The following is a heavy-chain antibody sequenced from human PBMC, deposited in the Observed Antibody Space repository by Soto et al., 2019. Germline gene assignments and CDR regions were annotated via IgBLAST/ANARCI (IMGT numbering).Heavy chain of an antibody. CDR3: PHATWDDYVWRF. J-gene: IGHJ1*01. D-gene: IGHD3-16*01. V-gene: IGHV2-5*02. Sequence: QITLKESGPTLVKPTQTLTLTCTFSGFSRSTSGVGVGWIRQPPGKALEWLALIYWDDDKPYSPSLKCRLTITKDTSKTQVVLTMTNMDPVDTATYYCPHATWDDYVWRFWGHGTLVTVCS. CDR1: GFSRSTSGVG. CDR2: IYWDDDK.